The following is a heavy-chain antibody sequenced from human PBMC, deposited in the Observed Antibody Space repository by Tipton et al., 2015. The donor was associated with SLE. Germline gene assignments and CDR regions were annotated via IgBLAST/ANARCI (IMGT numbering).Heavy chain of an antibody. CDR1: GGSFSAYY. V-gene: IGHV4-34*01. Sequence: TLSLTCAVYGGSFSAYYWSWIRQPPGKGLEWIGEINHSGSTNYNPSLKSRVTISVDTSKNQFSLKLSSVTAADTAVYYCARDLFAFDIWGQGTMVTVSS. J-gene: IGHJ3*02. CDR2: INHSGST. CDR3: ARDLFAFDI.